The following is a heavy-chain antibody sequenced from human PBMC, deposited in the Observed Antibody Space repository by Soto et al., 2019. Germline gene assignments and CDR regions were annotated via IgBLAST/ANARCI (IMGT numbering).Heavy chain of an antibody. D-gene: IGHD3-9*01. V-gene: IGHV3-23*01. CDR2: LTGSSGVT. J-gene: IGHJ4*02. Sequence: GGSLRLSCVVSGFTFSNFAMSWVRQAPGKGLEWVSTLTGSSGVTYYADSVKGRFAISRDKSRNTLSLQMNSLTAEDTAVYYCAKGGATYGLLTHDYWGQGTRVTVSS. CDR1: GFTFSNFA. CDR3: AKGGATYGLLTHDY.